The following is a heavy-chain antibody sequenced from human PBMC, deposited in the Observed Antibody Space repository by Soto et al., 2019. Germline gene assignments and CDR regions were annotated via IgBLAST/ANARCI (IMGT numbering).Heavy chain of an antibody. V-gene: IGHV4-59*01. J-gene: IGHJ4*02. CDR1: GGSISGYY. CDR2: IHYSGST. Sequence: VQLQESGPGLVKPSETLSLTCTVSGGSISGYYWCWIRQSPGTGLEWIGYIHYSGSTNYNPSLKSRVTISVDTSKNQLSRKLSSVTAADTAVYYCARGSAAGTKSPFDYWGQGTLVTVSS. D-gene: IGHD6-13*01. CDR3: ARGSAAGTKSPFDY.